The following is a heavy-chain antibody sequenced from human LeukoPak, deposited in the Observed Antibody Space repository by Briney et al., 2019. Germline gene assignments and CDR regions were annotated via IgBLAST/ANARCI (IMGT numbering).Heavy chain of an antibody. CDR2: IYHSGST. CDR3: ATYSSGYNTFDY. V-gene: IGHV4-38-2*01. Sequence: SETLSLTCAVSGYSISSGYYWGWIRQPPGKGLEWIGSIYHSGSTYYNPSLKSRVTISVDTSKNQFSLKLSSVTAADTAVYYCATYSSGYNTFDYWGQETLVTVSS. J-gene: IGHJ4*02. CDR1: GYSISSGYY. D-gene: IGHD3-22*01.